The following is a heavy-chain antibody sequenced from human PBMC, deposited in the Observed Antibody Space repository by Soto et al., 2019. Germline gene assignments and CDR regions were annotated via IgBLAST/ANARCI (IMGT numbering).Heavy chain of an antibody. Sequence: QITLKESGPTLVKPTQTLTLTCTFSGFSLSTSGVGVGWIRQPPGKALEWLALIYWDDDKRYSPSLKSRLTITKDTSKNQVVITMTNMDPVDTATYYCAHSLFMVECSTGYYYYGMDVWGQGTTVTVSS. CDR1: GFSLSTSGVG. V-gene: IGHV2-5*02. CDR3: AHSLFMVECSTGYYYYGMDV. D-gene: IGHD2-2*01. CDR2: IYWDDDK. J-gene: IGHJ6*02.